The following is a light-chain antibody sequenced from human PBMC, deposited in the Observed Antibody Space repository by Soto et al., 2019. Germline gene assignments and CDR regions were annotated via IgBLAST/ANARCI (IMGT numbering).Light chain of an antibody. CDR1: QSVNSY. J-gene: IGKJ1*01. CDR2: DAS. Sequence: EIVLTQSPATLSLSPGERATLSCRASQSVNSYLAWFQQIPGQAPRLLIYDASTRATGIPARFSGSGSGTDFTLTISSLEPEEFAVYYCQQRSNWPRTFGQGTKVEIK. CDR3: QQRSNWPRT. V-gene: IGKV3-11*01.